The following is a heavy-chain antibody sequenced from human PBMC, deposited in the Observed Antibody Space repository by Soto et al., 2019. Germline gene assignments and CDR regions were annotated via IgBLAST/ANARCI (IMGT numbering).Heavy chain of an antibody. D-gene: IGHD5-18*01. CDR1: GGSIRSGGYY. V-gene: IGHV4-31*03. CDR2: IYYSGST. J-gene: IGHJ6*02. Sequence: SETLSLTCTVSGGSIRSGGYYWSWVRQSPRRGLEWIGNIYYSGSTYYNPSLKSRLTISVDTSKNQFCLNLSSVTAADTAVYYCARDRLMATAGTARHYFGLDVWGQGTTVTVSS. CDR3: ARDRLMATAGTARHYFGLDV.